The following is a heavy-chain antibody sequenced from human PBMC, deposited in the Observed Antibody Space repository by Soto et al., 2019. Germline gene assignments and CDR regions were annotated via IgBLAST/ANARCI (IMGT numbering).Heavy chain of an antibody. V-gene: IGHV4-59*01. J-gene: IGHJ3*02. D-gene: IGHD6-13*01. Sequence: ETLSLTCTVSGGSISTYYWTWIRQPPGKGLEWIGFIYYSGSTNYNPSLKSRVTISLDTSRIQFSLKLNSVTSADTAVYFCARRVAAAPMYAFDIWSQGTMVTVSS. CDR2: IYYSGST. CDR3: ARRVAAAPMYAFDI. CDR1: GGSISTYY.